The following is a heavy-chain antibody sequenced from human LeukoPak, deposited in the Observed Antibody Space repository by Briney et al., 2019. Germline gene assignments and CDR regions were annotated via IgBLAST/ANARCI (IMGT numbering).Heavy chain of an antibody. J-gene: IGHJ5*02. V-gene: IGHV4-34*01. CDR1: GWSFNDYY. Sequence: PSETLSLTCAVYGWSFNDYYWNWIRQPPGKGLEWIGEINARGDTNYNPSLKSRVTISVDTSKNQFSLSLSSMSASDTAVYYCARGQVPAARGHNWFDPWGQGTLFTVSS. D-gene: IGHD2-2*01. CDR3: ARGQVPAARGHNWFDP. CDR2: INARGDT.